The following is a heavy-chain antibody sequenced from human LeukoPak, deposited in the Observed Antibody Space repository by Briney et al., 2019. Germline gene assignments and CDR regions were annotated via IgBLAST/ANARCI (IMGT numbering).Heavy chain of an antibody. J-gene: IGHJ4*02. Sequence: ASVKVSCKASGYSFTSYHMHWVRQAPGQGLEWMGIINPSGGSTNYAQKFQGRVTMTRDMSTGTVYMVLSSLRSEDTAVYYCARYTMVRGVIANIDYWGQGTLVTVSS. CDR1: GYSFTSYH. CDR2: INPSGGST. D-gene: IGHD3-10*01. V-gene: IGHV1-46*01. CDR3: ARYTMVRGVIANIDY.